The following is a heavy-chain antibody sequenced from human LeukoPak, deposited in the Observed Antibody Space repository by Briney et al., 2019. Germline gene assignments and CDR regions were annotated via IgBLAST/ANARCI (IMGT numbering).Heavy chain of an antibody. CDR2: IKQDGSEK. CDR1: GFTFSSYW. D-gene: IGHD3-10*01. CDR3: ARDFGYGSGSYGVN. J-gene: IGHJ4*02. Sequence: GGSLRLSCAASGFTFSSYWMSWVRQAPGRGLEWMANIKQDGSEKYYVDSVKGRFTISRDNAKNSLYLQMNSLRAEDTAVYYCARDFGYGSGSYGVNWGQGTLVTVSS. V-gene: IGHV3-7*01.